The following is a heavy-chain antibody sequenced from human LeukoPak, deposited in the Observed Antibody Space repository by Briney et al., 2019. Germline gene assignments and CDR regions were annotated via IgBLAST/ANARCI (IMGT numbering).Heavy chain of an antibody. J-gene: IGHJ6*02. CDR1: GGSISSYY. D-gene: IGHD3-16*02. CDR2: IYYSGST. V-gene: IGHV4-59*01. Sequence: SEPLSLTCTVSGGSISSYYWSWIRQPPGKGLEWIGYIYYSGSTNYNPSLKSRVTISVDTSKNQFSLKLSSVTAADTAVYYCARDRLMITFGGVIARSGMDVWGQGTTVTVSS. CDR3: ARDRLMITFGGVIARSGMDV.